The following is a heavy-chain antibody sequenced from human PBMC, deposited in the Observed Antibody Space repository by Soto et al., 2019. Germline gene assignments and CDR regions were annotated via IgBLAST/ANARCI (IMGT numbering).Heavy chain of an antibody. CDR2: ISGSGGST. CDR1: GFTFSSYA. D-gene: IGHD1-1*01. V-gene: IGHV3-23*01. J-gene: IGHJ4*02. CDR3: AKGAQIGVEISWNPRSYFDY. Sequence: GGSLRLSCAASGFTFSSYAMSWVRQAPGKGLEWVSAISGSGGSTYYADSVKGRFTISRDNSKNTLYLQMNSLRAEDTAVYYCAKGAQIGVEISWNPRSYFDYWGQGTLVTVSS.